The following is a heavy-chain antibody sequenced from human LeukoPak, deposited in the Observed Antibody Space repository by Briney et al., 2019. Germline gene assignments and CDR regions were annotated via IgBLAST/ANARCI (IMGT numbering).Heavy chain of an antibody. V-gene: IGHV4-61*02. CDR2: ISASGRS. J-gene: IGHJ4*02. CDR3: AREFDS. Sequence: SQTLSLTRTVSGGSISSGDYYWSWIRQPAGKGLGWIGRISASGRSNYNPSLKSRLTISIDTSKNQFSLMLSSVTATDTAVYYCAREFDSWGQGTLVTVSS. CDR1: GGSISSGDYY.